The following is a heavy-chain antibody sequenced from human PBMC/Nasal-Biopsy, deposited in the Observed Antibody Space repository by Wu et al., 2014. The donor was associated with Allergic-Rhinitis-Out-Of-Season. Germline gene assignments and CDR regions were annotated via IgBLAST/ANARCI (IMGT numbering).Heavy chain of an antibody. V-gene: IGHV6-1*01. CDR2: TYYRSKWYS. CDR1: GDSVSSHSAT. Sequence: AISGDSVSSHSATWNWIRQSPSRGLEWLGRTYYRSKWYSDSTISLKSRITVNPDTSKNQFSLHLNSVTPEDTAVYYCARIIAQVGPGADDFWGRGTRVIVSS. J-gene: IGHJ4*02. CDR3: ARIIAQVGPGADDF. D-gene: IGHD6-13*01.